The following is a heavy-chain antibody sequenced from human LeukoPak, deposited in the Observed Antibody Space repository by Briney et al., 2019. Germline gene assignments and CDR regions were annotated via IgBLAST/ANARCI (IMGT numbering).Heavy chain of an antibody. D-gene: IGHD5-18*01. CDR3: ARDAVDTANAV. Sequence: GGSLRLSCAASGFTFTTYWMHWVRQAPGKGLVWVSHINSDGSITSYADSVKGRFTISRDNAKNTLYLQMNSLRAEDTAVYYCARDAVDTANAVWGQRTTVTVSS. CDR1: GFTFTTYW. CDR2: INSDGSIT. J-gene: IGHJ6*02. V-gene: IGHV3-74*01.